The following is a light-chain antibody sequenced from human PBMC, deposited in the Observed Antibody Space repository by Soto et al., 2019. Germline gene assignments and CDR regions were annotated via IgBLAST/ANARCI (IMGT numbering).Light chain of an antibody. CDR1: QAIGDY. J-gene: IGKJ4*01. CDR3: QKYNSAPLT. CDR2: AAS. Sequence: DIQVTQSPSSLSASLGDRVTITCRANQAIGDYLAWFQQQPGKVPKLLIYAASALQSGVPSRFSGSGSGTDFTLTISSLQPEDIAPYYCQKYNSAPLTFGGGTKVEI. V-gene: IGKV1-27*01.